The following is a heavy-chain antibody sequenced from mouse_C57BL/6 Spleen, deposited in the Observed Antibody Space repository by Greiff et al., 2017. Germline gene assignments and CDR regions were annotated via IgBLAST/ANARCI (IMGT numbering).Heavy chain of an antibody. Sequence: QVQLQQPGAELVKPGASVKVSCKASGYTFTSYWMHWVKQRPGQGLEWIGRIHPSDSDTNYNQKFKGKATLTVDKSSSTAYMQLSSLTSEDSAVYYCAMGITTVDYYAMDYWGQGTSVTVSS. CDR3: AMGITTVDYYAMDY. D-gene: IGHD1-1*01. CDR2: IHPSDSDT. CDR1: GYTFTSYW. V-gene: IGHV1-74*01. J-gene: IGHJ4*01.